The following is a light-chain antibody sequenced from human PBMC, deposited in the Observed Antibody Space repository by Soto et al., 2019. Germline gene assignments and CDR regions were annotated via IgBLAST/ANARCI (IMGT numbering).Light chain of an antibody. V-gene: IGKV3-15*01. CDR3: QQYGNSPQT. CDR1: QSVSSN. Sequence: EIVMTQSPATLSVSPGERATLSYRASQSVSSNLAWYQQKPGQAPRILIYGASTRATGIPARFSGSGAGTDFTLTISRLEPEDFAVYYCQQYGNSPQTFGLGTKVDIK. CDR2: GAS. J-gene: IGKJ1*01.